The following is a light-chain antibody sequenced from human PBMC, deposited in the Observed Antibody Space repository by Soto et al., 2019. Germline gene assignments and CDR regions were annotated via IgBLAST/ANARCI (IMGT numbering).Light chain of an antibody. Sequence: EIVLTQSPATLSLSPGERATLSCRASQSVSSYLVWYPQKPGQAPRLLIYDASNRAPGIPARFSGSGSGTDFTLTISRLEPEAFAVYYCQQRSDWPPLTFGGGTKVQIK. J-gene: IGKJ4*01. CDR1: QSVSSY. V-gene: IGKV3-11*01. CDR2: DAS. CDR3: QQRSDWPPLT.